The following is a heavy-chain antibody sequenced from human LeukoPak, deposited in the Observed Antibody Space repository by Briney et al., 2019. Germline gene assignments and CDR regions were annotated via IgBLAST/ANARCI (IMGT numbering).Heavy chain of an antibody. CDR2: IYPGDSDT. Sequence: GESLKISCKGSGYIFSKSWIGWVRHVPGKGLEWMGIIYPGDSDTRYNPSFQGQVTISADNSITTAYLQWSSLKASDTAMYYCARRDTNTWFDTWGQGTLVTVSS. J-gene: IGHJ5*02. CDR1: GYIFSKSW. CDR3: ARRDTNTWFDT. V-gene: IGHV5-51*01.